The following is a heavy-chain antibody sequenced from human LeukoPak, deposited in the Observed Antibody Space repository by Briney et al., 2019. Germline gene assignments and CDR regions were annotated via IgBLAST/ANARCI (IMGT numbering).Heavy chain of an antibody. J-gene: IGHJ4*02. CDR3: ARGRGYYYDSSGYPLRGYYFDY. V-gene: IGHV1-18*01. D-gene: IGHD3-22*01. CDR2: ISAYNGNT. Sequence: GASVKVSCKASGYTFTSYGISWVRQAPGQGLEWMGWISAYNGNTNYAQKLQGRVTMTTDTSTSTAYMELRSLRSDDTAVYYCARGRGYYYDSSGYPLRGYYFDYWGQGTLVTVPS. CDR1: GYTFTSYG.